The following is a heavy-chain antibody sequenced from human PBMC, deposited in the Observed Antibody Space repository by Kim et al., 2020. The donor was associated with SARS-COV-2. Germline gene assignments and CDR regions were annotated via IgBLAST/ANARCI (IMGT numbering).Heavy chain of an antibody. D-gene: IGHD3-9*01. Sequence: GGSLRLSCVASGFTFGDYRMTWVRQAPGKGLEWLSFISHSDSSKYYADSVRGRFTIARDSAKNSLFLQMNSLRAEDTAVYYCVRDKQSDNLYGYNDSFD. CDR2: ISHSDSSK. J-gene: IGHJ3*02. V-gene: IGHV3-48*04. CDR3: VRDKQSDNLYGYNDSFD. CDR1: GFTFGDYR.